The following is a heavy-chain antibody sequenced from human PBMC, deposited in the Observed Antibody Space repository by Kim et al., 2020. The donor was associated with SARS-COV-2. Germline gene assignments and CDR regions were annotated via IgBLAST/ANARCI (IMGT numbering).Heavy chain of an antibody. CDR2: IKQDGSEK. V-gene: IGHV3-7*01. CDR3: ARDSKPSTIFGVVIISPYFDY. D-gene: IGHD3-3*01. J-gene: IGHJ4*02. Sequence: GGSLRLSCAASGFTFSSYWMSWVRQAPGKGLEWVANIKQDGSEKYYVDSVKGRFTISRDNAKNSLYLQMNSLRAEDTAVYYCARDSKPSTIFGVVIISPYFDYWGQGPLVTVSS. CDR1: GFTFSSYW.